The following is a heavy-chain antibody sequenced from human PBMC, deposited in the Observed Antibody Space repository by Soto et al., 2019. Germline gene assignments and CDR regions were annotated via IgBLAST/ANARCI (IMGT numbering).Heavy chain of an antibody. CDR2: IYHGGTT. J-gene: IGHJ4*02. V-gene: IGHV4-4*02. CDR3: ARGPDLGWD. CDR1: GGSISSSHW. Sequence: QVQLQESGPGLVKPSGTLSLTCAVSGGSISSSHWWSWVRQPPGKGLEWIGEIYHGGTTNYNPSLKSRLNISIDKSKNQISLILSSVTAADTAVYYCARGPDLGWDWGQGTLVTVSS. D-gene: IGHD2-21*01.